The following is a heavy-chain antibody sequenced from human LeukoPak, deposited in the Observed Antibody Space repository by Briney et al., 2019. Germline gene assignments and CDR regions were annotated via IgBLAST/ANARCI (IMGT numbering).Heavy chain of an antibody. Sequence: GGSLRLSCAASGFTFSSFWMSWVRQSPGKGLEWVSNIKPDGSEKYCVDSVKGRFTISRDNAKSSLYLQMNSLRAEDTAVYYCAGARTTAAFWGQGTLVTVSS. CDR1: GFTFSSFW. CDR2: IKPDGSEK. J-gene: IGHJ4*02. CDR3: AGARTTAAF. D-gene: IGHD2-2*01. V-gene: IGHV3-7*03.